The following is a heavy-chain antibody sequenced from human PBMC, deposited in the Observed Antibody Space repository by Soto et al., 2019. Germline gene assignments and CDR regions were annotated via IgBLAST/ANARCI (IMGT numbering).Heavy chain of an antibody. Sequence: GVALRLPCAAAGFNISSYGMSWVRKAPGKGLEWVANIKQDGSEKYYVDSVKGRFTISRDNAKNSLYLQMNSLRAEDTAVYYFARFFYYISRDQPAPRYYYYVMDVWGQGTTVTVSS. CDR2: IKQDGSEK. J-gene: IGHJ6*02. V-gene: IGHV3-7*04. CDR3: ARFFYYISRDQPAPRYYYYVMDV. D-gene: IGHD3-22*01. CDR1: GFNISSYG.